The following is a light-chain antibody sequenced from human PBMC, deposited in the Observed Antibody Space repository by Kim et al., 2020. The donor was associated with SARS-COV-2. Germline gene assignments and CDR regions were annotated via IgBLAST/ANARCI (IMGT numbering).Light chain of an antibody. V-gene: IGLV3-1*01. Sequence: VSPGQTASITCSGDKLGDKYACWYQQKPGQSPGLVIYQDSKRPSGIPERFSGSNSGNTATLTISGTQAMDEADYYCQAWDSSTRVVFGGGTQLTVL. CDR3: QAWDSSTRVV. CDR2: QDS. J-gene: IGLJ2*01. CDR1: KLGDKY.